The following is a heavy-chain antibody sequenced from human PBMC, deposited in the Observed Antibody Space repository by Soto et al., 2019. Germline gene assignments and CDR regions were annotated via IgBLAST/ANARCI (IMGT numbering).Heavy chain of an antibody. CDR3: GRSLSIAAAGPDLRGAFDI. V-gene: IGHV1-18*01. D-gene: IGHD6-13*01. CDR1: GYTFTSYG. CDR2: ISAYNGHI. J-gene: IGHJ3*02. Sequence: ASVKVSCQTSGYTFTSYGISWVRQAPGQGLEWMGWISAYNGHINYAQKLQGRVTMTTDTSTSTAYMELSRLRSDDTAVYYCGRSLSIAAAGPDLRGAFDIWGQGTMVTVSS.